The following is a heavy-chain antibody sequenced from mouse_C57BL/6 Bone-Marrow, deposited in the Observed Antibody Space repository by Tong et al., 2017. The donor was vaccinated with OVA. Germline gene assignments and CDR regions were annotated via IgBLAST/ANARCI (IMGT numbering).Heavy chain of an antibody. D-gene: IGHD1-1*01. Sequence: YTFTSYWMHWVKQRPGQGLELIGNINPSNGGTNYNEKFKSKATLTVDKSYSTAYMQLSSMTSEESAVYYCARDYYGSSWGYYFEYWGQGTNL. J-gene: IGHJ2*01. CDR1: YTFTSYW. CDR3: ARDYYGSSWGYYFEY. V-gene: IGHV1-53*01. CDR2: INPSNGGT.